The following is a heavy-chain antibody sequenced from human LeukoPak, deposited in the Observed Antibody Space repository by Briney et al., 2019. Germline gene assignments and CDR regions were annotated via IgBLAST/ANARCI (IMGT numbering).Heavy chain of an antibody. CDR3: AYKEPQKSSSFDF. CDR1: GYTFTGYC. CDR2: INRNSGGT. D-gene: IGHD1-1*01. Sequence: ASVKVSCNASGYTFTGYCIHWVRQAPGQGLEWMGWINRNSGGTNYAQKFQGRVTMTRDTPSSTAYMEVTRLRSDDTAVYYCAYKEPQKSSSFDFWGQGTLVTVSS. J-gene: IGHJ4*02. V-gene: IGHV1-2*02.